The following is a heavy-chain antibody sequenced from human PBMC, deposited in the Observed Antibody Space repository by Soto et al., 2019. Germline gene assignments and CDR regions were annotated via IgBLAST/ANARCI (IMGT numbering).Heavy chain of an antibody. D-gene: IGHD3-3*01. CDR3: ARGATGDFWSGYYIGWFDP. CDR2: IYYSGST. Sequence: TLSLTCTVSGGSISSGGYYWSWIRQHPGKGLEWIGYIYYSGSTYYNPSLKSRVTISVDTSKNQFSLKLSSVTAADTAVYYCARGATGDFWSGYYIGWFDPWGQGTLVTVSS. J-gene: IGHJ5*02. V-gene: IGHV4-31*03. CDR1: GGSISSGGYY.